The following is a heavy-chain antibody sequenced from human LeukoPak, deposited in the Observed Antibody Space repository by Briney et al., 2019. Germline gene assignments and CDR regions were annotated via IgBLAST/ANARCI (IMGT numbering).Heavy chain of an antibody. D-gene: IGHD2-2*02. CDR2: IIPIFGTA. CDR1: GGTFSSYA. Sequence: SVKVSCKASGGTFSSYAISWVRQAPGQGLEWMGGIIPIFGTANYAQKFQGRVTITADESTSTAYMELSSLRSDDSAVYYCASTEAAGIYCSSTSCYRGTDYWGQGTLVTVSS. CDR3: ASTEAAGIYCSSTSCYRGTDY. V-gene: IGHV1-69*13. J-gene: IGHJ4*02.